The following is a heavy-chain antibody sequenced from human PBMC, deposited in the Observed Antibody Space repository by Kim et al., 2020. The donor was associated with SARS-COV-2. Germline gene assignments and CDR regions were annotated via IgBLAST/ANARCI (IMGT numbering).Heavy chain of an antibody. Sequence: QKLQSRVTMTADTSTSTAYMELRSMRSDDTAVYYCARSLTSFGVVSYFAYWGQGTLVTVSS. J-gene: IGHJ4*02. D-gene: IGHD3-3*01. V-gene: IGHV1-18*01. CDR3: ARSLTSFGVVSYFAY.